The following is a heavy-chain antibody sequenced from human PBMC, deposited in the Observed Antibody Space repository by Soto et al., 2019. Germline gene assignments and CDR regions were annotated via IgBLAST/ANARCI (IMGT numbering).Heavy chain of an antibody. Sequence: GGSLRLSCAASVFTFSSYAMIWVRQAPGKGLEWVSAISGSGGSTYYADSVKGRFTISRDNSKNTLYLQMNSLRAEDTAVYYCAHYGSGYYYGMDVWGQGTTVTVSS. J-gene: IGHJ6*02. CDR2: ISGSGGST. CDR1: VFTFSSYA. D-gene: IGHD3-10*01. V-gene: IGHV3-23*01. CDR3: AHYGSGYYYGMDV.